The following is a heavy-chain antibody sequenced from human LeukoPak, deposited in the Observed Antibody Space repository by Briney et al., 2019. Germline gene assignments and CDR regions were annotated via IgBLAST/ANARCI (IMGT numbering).Heavy chain of an antibody. Sequence: PSETLSLTCTVSGGSISSNCWSWIRQPPGKGLGWIGCIYASGTTNYNPSLKGRLTISVDTSNSQFSLTVRSVTAADTAVYYCGGRGFWGQGTLVTVSS. D-gene: IGHD3-10*01. CDR2: IYASGTT. V-gene: IGHV4-4*09. CDR3: GGRGF. J-gene: IGHJ4*02. CDR1: GGSISSNC.